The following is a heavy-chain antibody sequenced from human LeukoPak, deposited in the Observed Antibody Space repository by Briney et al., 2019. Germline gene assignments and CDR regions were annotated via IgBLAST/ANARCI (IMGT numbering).Heavy chain of an antibody. V-gene: IGHV3-74*01. Sequence: PGGSLRLSCAASGFTLSSYWMHWVRQVPGKGLVWVSRVNSDGSYTSYADYVKGRFTISRDNAKNTLYLQLNSLRAEDTAVYYCARADTAMANDYWGQGTLVTVSS. J-gene: IGHJ4*02. CDR3: ARADTAMANDY. CDR2: VNSDGSYT. CDR1: GFTLSSYW. D-gene: IGHD5-18*01.